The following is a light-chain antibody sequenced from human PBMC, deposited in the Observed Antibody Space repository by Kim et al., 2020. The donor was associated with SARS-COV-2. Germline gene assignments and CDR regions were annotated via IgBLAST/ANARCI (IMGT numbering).Light chain of an antibody. CDR1: RLGNKY. V-gene: IGLV3-1*01. Sequence: SYELTQPPSVSVSPGQTATISCSGERLGNKYVCWYQQKSGQSPLLVIYQDTKRPSGIPERFSGSNSGNTATLSIRGTQAVDEAEYYCQAWDSGTVFFGGG. CDR2: QDT. J-gene: IGLJ2*01. CDR3: QAWDSGTVF.